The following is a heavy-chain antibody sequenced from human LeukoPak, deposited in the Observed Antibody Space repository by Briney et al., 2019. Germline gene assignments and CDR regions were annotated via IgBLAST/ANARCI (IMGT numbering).Heavy chain of an antibody. CDR1: GGTFSSYA. V-gene: IGHV1-69*13. D-gene: IGHD2-2*01. J-gene: IGHJ4*02. CDR2: IIPIFGTA. CDR3: ARDPLATGKYQLSSGDY. Sequence: ASVKVSCKASGGTFSSYAISWVRQAPGQGLEWMGGIIPIFGTANYAQKFQGRVTITADESTSTAYMELSSLRSEDTAVYYCARDPLATGKYQLSSGDYWGQGTLVTVSS.